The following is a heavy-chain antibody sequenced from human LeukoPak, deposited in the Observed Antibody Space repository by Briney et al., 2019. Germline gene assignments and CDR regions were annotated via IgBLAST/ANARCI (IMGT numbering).Heavy chain of an antibody. CDR2: ISAHNGNT. D-gene: IGHD6-6*01. V-gene: IGHV1-18*01. CDR1: GYTFTNYG. J-gene: IGHJ4*02. CDR3: ARDHGRWYSSSSSGC. Sequence: ASVKVSCKASGYTFTNYGFSWVRQAPGQGLEWLGWISAHNGNTNYAQKLQGRVTMTTDTSTSTAYMELRSLRSDDTAVYYCARDHGRWYSSSSSGCWGQGTLVTVSS.